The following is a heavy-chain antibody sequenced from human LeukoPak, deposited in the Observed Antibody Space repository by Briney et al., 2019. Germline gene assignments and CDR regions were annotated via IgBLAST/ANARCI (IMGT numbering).Heavy chain of an antibody. J-gene: IGHJ4*02. CDR1: GFTLSSHW. V-gene: IGHV3-74*01. Sequence: GGSLRPSCTASGFTLSSHWMHWVRQGPGKGLEWVSRIHMDGSTKDYADSVRGRFTISRDNAKNTVYLQMNSLRGDDTAVYYCAREVVTTGRHYDSWGQGTLVTVSS. CDR3: AREVVTTGRHYDS. D-gene: IGHD1-1*01. CDR2: IHMDGSTK.